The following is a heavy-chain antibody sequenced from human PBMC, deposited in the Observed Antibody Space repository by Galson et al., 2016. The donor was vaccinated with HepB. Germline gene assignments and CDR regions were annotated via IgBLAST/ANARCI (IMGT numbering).Heavy chain of an antibody. J-gene: IGHJ5*02. CDR3: ATDNLAYCGADCYS. CDR2: ISGSGRIT. V-gene: IGHV3-23*01. CDR1: GFTFNSYA. Sequence: SLRLSCAASGFTFNSYAMMWVRQTPGKGLEWFSSISGSGRITYYADSVRGRFTISRDNSKSTLYLRMNSLRAEDTAVYYCATDNLAYCGADCYSWGQGTRVTVSS. D-gene: IGHD2-21*02.